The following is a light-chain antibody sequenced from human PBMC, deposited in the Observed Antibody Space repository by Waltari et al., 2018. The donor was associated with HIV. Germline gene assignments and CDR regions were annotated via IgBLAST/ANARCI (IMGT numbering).Light chain of an antibody. CDR3: QVWDRPADQVI. J-gene: IGLJ2*01. Sequence: SYVLTQTPSVSGDPGETVTITCEGDNIGSKRVHWYQLKPGQAPVLVTFYDNDRPSGIPVLIYGPNGGNTANLPISRVEVGDEADYFCQVWDRPADQVIFGGGTKLTVL. CDR2: YDN. CDR1: NIGSKR. V-gene: IGLV3-21*01.